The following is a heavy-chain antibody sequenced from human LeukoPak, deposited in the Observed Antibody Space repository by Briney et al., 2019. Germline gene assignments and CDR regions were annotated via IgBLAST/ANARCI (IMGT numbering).Heavy chain of an antibody. V-gene: IGHV1-46*01. CDR1: GYTFTSYG. CDR3: ARASAGYSIS. CDR2: INPSGGST. J-gene: IGHJ5*02. D-gene: IGHD6-13*01. Sequence: ASVKVSCKASGYTFTSYGISWVRQAPGQGLEWMGIINPSGGSTSYAQKFQGRVTMTRDTSTSTVYMELSSLRSEDTAVYYCARASAGYSISWGQGTLVTVSS.